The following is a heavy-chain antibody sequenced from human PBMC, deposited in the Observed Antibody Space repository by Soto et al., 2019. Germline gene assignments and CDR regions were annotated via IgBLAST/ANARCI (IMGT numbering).Heavy chain of an antibody. V-gene: IGHV3-66*01. CDR1: GFTVSSNY. Sequence: GGSLRLSCAASGFTVSSNYMSWVRQAPGKGLEWVSVIYSGGSTYYADSVKGRFTISRDNSKNTLYLQMNSLRAEDTAVYYCAREDMTTVTGGWFDPWGQGTLVTVSS. CDR2: IYSGGST. D-gene: IGHD4-17*01. J-gene: IGHJ5*02. CDR3: AREDMTTVTGGWFDP.